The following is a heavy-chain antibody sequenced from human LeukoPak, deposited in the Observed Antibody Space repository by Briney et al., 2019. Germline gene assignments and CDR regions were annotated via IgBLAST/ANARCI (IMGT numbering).Heavy chain of an antibody. D-gene: IGHD3-10*01. CDR1: GGSISSYY. CDR3: AREVNYDGSGYFDY. V-gene: IGHV4-59*01. Sequence: SETLSLTCTVSGGSISSYYWSWIRQPPGKGLEWIGYIYYSGSTNYNPSLKSRVAISVDTSKNQFSLKLSSVTAADTAVYYCAREVNYDGSGYFDYWGQGTLVTVSS. CDR2: IYYSGST. J-gene: IGHJ4*02.